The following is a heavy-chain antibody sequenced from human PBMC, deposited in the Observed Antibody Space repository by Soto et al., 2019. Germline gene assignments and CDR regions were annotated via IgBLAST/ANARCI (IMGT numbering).Heavy chain of an antibody. V-gene: IGHV4-31*03. Sequence: QVQLQESGPGLVEPSQTLSLTCTVSGGSIIGGGYYWSWIRQHPGKGLEWIGYIYYSGTTYYNPSLKSRLTISVDTSKTQFSLKLSSVTAADTAVYYCARAWTAAPGWANWFDLWGQGTLVSVSS. D-gene: IGHD6-13*01. CDR2: IYYSGTT. CDR3: ARAWTAAPGWANWFDL. CDR1: GGSIIGGGYY. J-gene: IGHJ5*02.